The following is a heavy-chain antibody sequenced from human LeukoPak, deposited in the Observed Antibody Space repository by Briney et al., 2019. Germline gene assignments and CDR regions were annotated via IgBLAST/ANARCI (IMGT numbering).Heavy chain of an antibody. CDR2: MNPNSGNT. D-gene: IGHD5-24*01. CDR1: GYTFTSYD. J-gene: IGHJ6*02. Sequence: ASVKVSCKASGYTFTSYDINWVRQATGQGLEWMGWMNPNSGNTGYAQKFQGRVTMTRNTSISTAYMELSSLRSEDTAVYYCARGAGGRWLQLMLYYYYGMDVWGQGTTVTVSS. CDR3: ARGAGGRWLQLMLYYYYGMDV. V-gene: IGHV1-8*01.